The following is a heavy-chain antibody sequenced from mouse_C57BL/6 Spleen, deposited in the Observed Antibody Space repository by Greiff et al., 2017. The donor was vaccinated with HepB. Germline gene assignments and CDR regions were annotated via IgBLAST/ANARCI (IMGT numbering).Heavy chain of an antibody. CDR2: IRSKSNNYAT. CDR3: VRGGKLVLYAMDY. CDR1: GFSFNTYA. J-gene: IGHJ4*01. V-gene: IGHV10-1*01. Sequence: EVKLVESGGGLVQPKGSLKLSCAASGFSFNTYAMNWVRQAPGKGLEWVARIRSKSNNYATYYADSVKDRFIISRDDSESMLYLQMNKLKTEDTAMYYCVRGGKLVLYAMDYWGQGTSVTVSS. D-gene: IGHD4-1*01.